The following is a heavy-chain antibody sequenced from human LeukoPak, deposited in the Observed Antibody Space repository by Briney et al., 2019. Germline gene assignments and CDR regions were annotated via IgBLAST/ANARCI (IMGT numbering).Heavy chain of an antibody. CDR3: ARVSEEVGATTFDC. V-gene: IGHV1-46*04. CDR2: INPGGGSP. CDR1: GYTFSSYS. J-gene: IGHJ4*02. Sequence: ASVKVSCKASGYTFSSYSINWVRQAPGQGLEWMGIINPGGGSPRYAQKLQGRVTMTRDTSTNTVYMELSSLRSDDTAVYYCARVSEEVGATTFDCWGQGTLVTVSS. D-gene: IGHD1-26*01.